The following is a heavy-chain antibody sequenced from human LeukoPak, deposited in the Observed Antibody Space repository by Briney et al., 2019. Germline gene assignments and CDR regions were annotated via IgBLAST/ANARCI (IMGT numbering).Heavy chain of an antibody. CDR2: ITPLNGNT. CDR3: AGGTATMTVGMDV. CDR1: GYTFTYRY. J-gene: IGHJ6*02. Sequence: ASVKVSCKASGYTFTYRYLHWVRQAPGQALEWMGWITPLNGNTNYAQNFQDRVTITGDRSMSTAYMELISLRSEDTGMYYCAGGTATMTVGMDVWGQGTTVTVSS. V-gene: IGHV1-45*02. D-gene: IGHD3-22*01.